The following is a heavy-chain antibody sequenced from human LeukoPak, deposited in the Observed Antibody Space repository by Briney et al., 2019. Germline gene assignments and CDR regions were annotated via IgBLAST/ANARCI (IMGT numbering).Heavy chain of an antibody. CDR3: GKGGQSSSWFWVD. D-gene: IGHD6-13*01. CDR2: TKPDGSET. CDR1: GFTFSTYW. V-gene: IGHV3-7*01. Sequence: HPGGSLRLSCAASGFTFSTYWMTWVRQAPEKGLEWVASTKPDGSETYYVDSVRGRFTISRDNAKNSLYLQMNSLRADDTAVYYCGKGGQSSSWFWVDWGQGTLVTVSS. J-gene: IGHJ4*02.